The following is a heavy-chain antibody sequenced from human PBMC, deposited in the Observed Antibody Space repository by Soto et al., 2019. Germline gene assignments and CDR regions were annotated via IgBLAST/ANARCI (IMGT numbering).Heavy chain of an antibody. V-gene: IGHV2-5*02. Sequence: QITLKESGPTLVKPTQTLTLTCTFSGFSLTTDRVGVGWIRQPPGEALEWLAVIYWDDSKTYRPSLESRLTITTDTSKTQVALTMTNMHSLDTATYYCAHAYGGRSLYWGQGTLVTVSS. CDR2: IYWDDSK. CDR3: AHAYGGRSLY. D-gene: IGHD1-26*01. J-gene: IGHJ4*02. CDR1: GFSLTTDRVG.